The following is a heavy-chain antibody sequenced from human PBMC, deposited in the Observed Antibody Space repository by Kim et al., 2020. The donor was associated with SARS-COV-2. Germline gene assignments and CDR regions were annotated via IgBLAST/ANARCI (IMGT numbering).Heavy chain of an antibody. CDR1: GFTFSSYW. CDR3: ARGSGSYYIH. J-gene: IGHJ4*02. Sequence: WGSLRLSCAASGFTFSSYWMSWVRQAPGKGLEWVANVKQDGSERNYVDSVKGRFTISRDNAKNSLYLQMDSLRVEDTAVYYCARGSGSYYIHWGQGTLVTVSS. V-gene: IGHV3-7*01. D-gene: IGHD3-10*01. CDR2: VKQDGSER.